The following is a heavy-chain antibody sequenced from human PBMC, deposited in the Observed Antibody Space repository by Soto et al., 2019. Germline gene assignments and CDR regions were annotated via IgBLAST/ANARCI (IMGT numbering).Heavy chain of an antibody. CDR3: ARGRASGSYYLLDY. J-gene: IGHJ4*02. Sequence: ASVKVSCKASGDTFTTYDINWVRQATGHGLEWMGWINPNSGNIGYAQRFQGRVTMTRDTAIRTAYMEVSSLRPDDTAVYYCARGRASGSYYLLDYWGQGTLVTVS. V-gene: IGHV1-8*01. CDR2: INPNSGNI. CDR1: GDTFTTYD. D-gene: IGHD3-10*01.